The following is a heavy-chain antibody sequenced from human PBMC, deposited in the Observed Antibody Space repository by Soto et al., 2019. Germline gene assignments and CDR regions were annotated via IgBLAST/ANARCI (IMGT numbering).Heavy chain of an antibody. CDR1: GFPSNSYE. CDR2: ISSSGSTI. J-gene: IGHJ5*02. Sequence: AVSLRLACAASGFPSNSYEMNWVRKAPGKGLEWVSYISSSGSTIYYADSVKGRFTISRDNAKNSLYLQMNSLRAEDTAVYYCARGEAPWGQGTLVTVSS. D-gene: IGHD1-26*01. V-gene: IGHV3-48*03. CDR3: ARGEAP.